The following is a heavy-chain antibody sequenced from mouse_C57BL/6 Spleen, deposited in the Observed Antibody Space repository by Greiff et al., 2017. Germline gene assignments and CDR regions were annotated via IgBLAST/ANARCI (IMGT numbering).Heavy chain of an antibody. CDR3: ARAPSTTVVEGFDY. Sequence: QVQLQQPGAELVMPGASVKLSCKASGYTLTSYWMHWVKQRPGQGLEWIGEIDPSDSYTNYNQKFKGKSTLTVDKSSSTAYMQLSSLTSEDSAVYYCARAPSTTVVEGFDYWGQGTTLTVSS. CDR2: IDPSDSYT. V-gene: IGHV1-69*01. D-gene: IGHD1-1*01. CDR1: GYTLTSYW. J-gene: IGHJ2*01.